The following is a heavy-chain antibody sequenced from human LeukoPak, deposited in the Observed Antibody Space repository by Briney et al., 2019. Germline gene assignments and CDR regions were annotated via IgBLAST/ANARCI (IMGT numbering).Heavy chain of an antibody. CDR3: ARGGVGGWFDP. D-gene: IGHD3-10*01. CDR1: GGSFSGYY. V-gene: IGHV4-34*01. CDR2: INHSGGT. J-gene: IGHJ5*02. Sequence: SETLSLTCAVYGGSFSGYYWSWIRQPPGKGLEWIGEINHSGGTNYNPSLKSRVTISVDTSKNQFSLKLSSVTAADTAVYYCARGGVGGWFDPWGQGTLVTVSS.